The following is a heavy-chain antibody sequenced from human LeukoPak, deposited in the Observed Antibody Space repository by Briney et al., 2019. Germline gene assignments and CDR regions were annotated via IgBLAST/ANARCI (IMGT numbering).Heavy chain of an antibody. CDR2: IVVGSGNT. CDR1: GFTFTSSA. V-gene: IGHV1-58*02. J-gene: IGHJ6*02. D-gene: IGHD3-10*01. Sequence: ASVKVSCKASGFTFTSSAMQWVRQARGQRLEWIGWIVVGSGNTNYAQKFQERVTITRDMSTSTAYMGLSSLRSEDTAVYYCAASLAPGYGMDVWGQGTTVTVSS. CDR3: AASLAPGYGMDV.